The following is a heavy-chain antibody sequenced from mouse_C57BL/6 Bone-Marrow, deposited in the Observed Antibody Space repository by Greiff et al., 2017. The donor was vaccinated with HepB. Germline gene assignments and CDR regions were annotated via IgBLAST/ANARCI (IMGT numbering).Heavy chain of an antibody. J-gene: IGHJ1*03. CDR2: IDPSDSYT. Sequence: QVQLQQPGAELVMPGASVKLSCKASGYTFTSYWMHWVKQRPGQGLEWIGEIDPSDSYTNYNQKFKGKSTLTVDKSSSTAYMQLSSLTSEDSAVYYCARSRGGTYFDVWGTGTTVTVSS. CDR1: GYTFTSYW. D-gene: IGHD1-1*02. V-gene: IGHV1-69*01. CDR3: ARSRGGTYFDV.